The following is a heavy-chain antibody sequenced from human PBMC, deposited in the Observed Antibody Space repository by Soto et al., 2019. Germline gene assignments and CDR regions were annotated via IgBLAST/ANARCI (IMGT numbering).Heavy chain of an antibody. V-gene: IGHV4-59*08. J-gene: IGHJ3*02. D-gene: IGHD3-10*01. CDR2: IYYSGST. CDR1: GGSISTYY. CDR3: ARRYGSFFDI. Sequence: SETLSLTCTVSGGSISTYYWSWSRQPPGKGLEWIGYIYYSGSTNYNPSLKSRLTISVDTSKNQFSLKLSSVTAADTAVYYCARRYGSFFDIWGQGTMVTVSS.